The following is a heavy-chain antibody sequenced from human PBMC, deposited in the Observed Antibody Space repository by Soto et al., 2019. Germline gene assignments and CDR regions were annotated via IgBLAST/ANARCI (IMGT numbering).Heavy chain of an antibody. Sequence: LRLSCAASGFTFSIHGMHWVRQTPGKGLEWVAVISNDGNKKYYVESVEGRFSISRDNSKSIVYLQMNNVRIEDTAKYYCAKDKVPYYDFWSGQRWFDPWGQGTQVTVSS. D-gene: IGHD3-3*01. CDR3: AKDKVPYYDFWSGQRWFDP. CDR1: GFTFSIHG. V-gene: IGHV3-30*18. CDR2: ISNDGNKK. J-gene: IGHJ5*02.